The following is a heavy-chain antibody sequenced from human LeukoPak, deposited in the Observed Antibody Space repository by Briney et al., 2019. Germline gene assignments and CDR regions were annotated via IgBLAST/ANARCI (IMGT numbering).Heavy chain of an antibody. Sequence: PGGSLRLSCAASGFTVSSNYMSWVRQAPGKGLEWVAVIDSGGSTYYADSVKGRFTISRDNSKNTLYLQMNSLRAEDRAVYYCATDGVWGSFDYWSQGTLVTGSS. J-gene: IGHJ4*02. CDR2: IDSGGST. CDR1: GFTVSSNY. V-gene: IGHV3-66*01. D-gene: IGHD3-16*01. CDR3: ATDGVWGSFDY.